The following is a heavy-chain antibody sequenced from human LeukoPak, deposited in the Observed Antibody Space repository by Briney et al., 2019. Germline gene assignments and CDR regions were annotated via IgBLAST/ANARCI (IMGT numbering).Heavy chain of an antibody. J-gene: IGHJ3*02. CDR3: ARDNSGSSTSHAFDI. Sequence: ASVKVSCKASGYTFTGYYMHWVRQAPGQGLEWMGWINPNSGGTNYAQKFQGRVTMTRDTSISTAYMELSRLRSDDTAVYYCARDNSGSSTSHAFDIWGQGTMVTVSS. CDR2: INPNSGGT. D-gene: IGHD1-26*01. V-gene: IGHV1-2*02. CDR1: GYTFTGYY.